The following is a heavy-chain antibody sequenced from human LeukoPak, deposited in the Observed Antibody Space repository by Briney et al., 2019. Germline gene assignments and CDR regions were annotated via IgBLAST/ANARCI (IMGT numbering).Heavy chain of an antibody. Sequence: ASVKGSCKASGYTLASYDINWVRQATGQGLEWMGWMNPNSGNTGYAQKFQGRVTMTRNTSISTAYMELSSLRSEDTAVYYCARVKPDYYDSSGYGYWGQGTLVTVSS. CDR2: MNPNSGNT. J-gene: IGHJ4*02. D-gene: IGHD3-22*01. V-gene: IGHV1-8*01. CDR3: ARVKPDYYDSSGYGY. CDR1: GYTLASYD.